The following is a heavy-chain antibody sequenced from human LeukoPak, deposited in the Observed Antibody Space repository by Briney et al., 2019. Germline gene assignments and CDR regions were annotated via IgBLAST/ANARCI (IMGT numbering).Heavy chain of an antibody. Sequence: SETLSLTCAVSGGSISSSNWWSWVRQPPGKGLGWIGEIYHSGSTNYNPSLKSRVTISVDKSKNQFSLNLSSVTAADTAVYYCAGKDYYGSGSYFYWGQGTLVTVSS. J-gene: IGHJ4*02. D-gene: IGHD3-10*01. CDR1: GGSISSSNW. CDR2: IYHSGST. V-gene: IGHV4-4*02. CDR3: AGKDYYGSGSYFY.